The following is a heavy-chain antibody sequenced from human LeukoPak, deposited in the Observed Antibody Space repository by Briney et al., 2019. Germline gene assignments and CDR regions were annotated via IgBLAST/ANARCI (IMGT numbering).Heavy chain of an antibody. CDR1: GFTFSIYA. D-gene: IGHD6-13*01. J-gene: IGHJ4*02. Sequence: GTSLRLSCAASGFTFSIYAIQWVRQAPGKGLEWVTVIWYGGSNKYYADSVKGRFTISRDNSKNTLYLQMNSLRAEDTAVYYCAKDFGEKSSSWYYFDYWGQGTLVTVSS. V-gene: IGHV3-30*04. CDR3: AKDFGEKSSSWYYFDY. CDR2: IWYGGSNK.